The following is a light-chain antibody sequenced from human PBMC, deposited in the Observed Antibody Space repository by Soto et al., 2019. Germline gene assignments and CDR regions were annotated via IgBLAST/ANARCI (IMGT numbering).Light chain of an antibody. V-gene: IGKV3-15*01. CDR1: QSVSSN. CDR2: GTS. CDR3: QQYNDGSA. Sequence: VMTQSPDIVSVSPGERATLSCRASQSVSSNLAWYQQKPGQAPRLLISGTSTRAAGMPARFSGDRSGTDFTLTISSLQSEDLGVYYCQQYNDGSAFGGGTKVDIK. J-gene: IGKJ4*01.